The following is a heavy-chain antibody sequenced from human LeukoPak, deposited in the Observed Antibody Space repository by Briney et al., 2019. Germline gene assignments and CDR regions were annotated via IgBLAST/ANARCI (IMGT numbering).Heavy chain of an antibody. CDR2: VSGNNGHT. Sequence: ASVKVSCKASGYTFTNYGITWVRQAPGQGLEWMGWVSGNNGHTKYAQTLQGRVTMTTDTSTSTAYMELRSLRSDDTAVYYCARGHLLSLDYWGQGTLVTVSS. CDR3: ARGHLLSLDY. CDR1: GYTFTNYG. J-gene: IGHJ4*02. V-gene: IGHV1-18*04.